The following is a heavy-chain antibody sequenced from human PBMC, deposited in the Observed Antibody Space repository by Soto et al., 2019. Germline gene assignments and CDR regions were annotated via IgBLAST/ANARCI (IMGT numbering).Heavy chain of an antibody. D-gene: IGHD5-12*01. J-gene: IGHJ4*02. CDR3: ARELRGYSGYDTPRSFDY. CDR1: GGSFSGYY. V-gene: IGHV4-34*01. Sequence: SETLSLTCAVYGGSFSGYYWSWIRQPPGKGLEWIGEINHSGSTNYNPSLKSRVTISVDTSKNQFSLKLSSVTAADTAVYYCARELRGYSGYDTPRSFDYWGQGTLVTVSS. CDR2: INHSGST.